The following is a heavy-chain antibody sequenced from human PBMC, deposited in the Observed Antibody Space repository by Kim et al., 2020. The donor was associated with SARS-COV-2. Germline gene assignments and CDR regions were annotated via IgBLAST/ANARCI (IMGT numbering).Heavy chain of an antibody. D-gene: IGHD6-13*01. Sequence: KYNPSRQSRVTISVDTSKNQFSLKLSSVTAADTAVYYCARGHSSNWYFDSWGQGTLVTVSS. V-gene: IGHV4-59*09. J-gene: IGHJ4*02. CDR3: ARGHSSNWYFDS.